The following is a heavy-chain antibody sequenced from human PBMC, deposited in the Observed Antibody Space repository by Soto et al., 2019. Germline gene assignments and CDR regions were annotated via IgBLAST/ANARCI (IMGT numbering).Heavy chain of an antibody. D-gene: IGHD6-19*01. V-gene: IGHV1-69*06. CDR3: ASAQWIYGLDV. CDR1: GGSFSSYG. J-gene: IGHJ6*02. CDR2: IIPIFDTA. Sequence: QVQLVQSGSEVKKPGSSVKVSCKASGGSFSSYGITWVRQVPGQGLEWMGTIIPIFDTANYAQKFQGRVTITEDKSTTTGYMELKSLRSEDTAVYYCASAQWIYGLDVWGQGTTVTVSS.